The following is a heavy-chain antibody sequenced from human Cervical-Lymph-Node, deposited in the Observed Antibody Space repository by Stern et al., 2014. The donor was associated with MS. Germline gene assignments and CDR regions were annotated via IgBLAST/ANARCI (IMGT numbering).Heavy chain of an antibody. CDR1: GGTFSSYA. CDR2: IIPIFGTA. V-gene: IGHV1-69*01. CDR3: ARPRYYYDSRGYRELYGMDV. Sequence: QVQLVQSGAEVKKPGSSVKVSCKASGGTFSSYAISWVRQAPGQGLEWMGGIIPIFGTANYAQKFQGRVTITADESTSTAYMELSSLRSEDTAVYYCARPRYYYDSRGYRELYGMDVWGQGTTVTVSS. J-gene: IGHJ6*02. D-gene: IGHD3-22*01.